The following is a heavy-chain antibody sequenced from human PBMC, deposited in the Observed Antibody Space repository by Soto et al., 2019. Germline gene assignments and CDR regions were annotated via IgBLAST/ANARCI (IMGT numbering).Heavy chain of an antibody. CDR2: IYYSGST. Sequence: QVQLQESGPGLVKPSQTLSLTCTVSGGSISSGDYYWSWIRQPPGKGLEWIGYIYYSGSTYYNPSRGNLVNRSADPCENQCSRKLSSRAASHTAVYYCAREVEYDDSSGYYYATRVFDYWGQGTLVAVSS. V-gene: IGHV4-30-4*01. D-gene: IGHD3-22*01. CDR3: AREVEYDDSSGYYYATRVFDY. CDR1: GGSISSGDYY. J-gene: IGHJ4*02.